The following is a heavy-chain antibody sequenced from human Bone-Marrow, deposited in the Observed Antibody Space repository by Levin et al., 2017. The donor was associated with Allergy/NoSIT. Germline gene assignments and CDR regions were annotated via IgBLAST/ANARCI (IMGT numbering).Heavy chain of an antibody. CDR3: ARKKEDYDLWFDP. V-gene: IGHV4-39*01. CDR2: IYYSGST. J-gene: IGHJ5*02. CDR1: GGSISSSSYY. D-gene: IGHD3-3*01. Sequence: SETLSLTCTVSGGSISSSSYYWGWIRQPPGKGLEWIGSIYYSGSTYYNPSLKSRVTISVDTSKNQFSLKLSSVTAADTAVYYCARKKEDYDLWFDPWGQGTLVTVSS.